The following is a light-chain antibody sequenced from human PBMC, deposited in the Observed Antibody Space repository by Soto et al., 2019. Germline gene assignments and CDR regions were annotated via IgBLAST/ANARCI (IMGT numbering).Light chain of an antibody. Sequence: DIVMTQSPLSLPVTPGEPASISCRSSQSLLHSNGYNYLDWYLQKPGQSPQLLIYLGSNRASGVPDRFSGSGSGKDFTLKISRVEAEDVGVYYCMQALPPPITFGQGTRLEIK. J-gene: IGKJ5*01. CDR3: MQALPPPIT. V-gene: IGKV2-28*01. CDR2: LGS. CDR1: QSLLHSNGYNY.